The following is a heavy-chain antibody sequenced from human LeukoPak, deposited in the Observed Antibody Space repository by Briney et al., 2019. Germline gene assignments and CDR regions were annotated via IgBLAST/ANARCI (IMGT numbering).Heavy chain of an antibody. CDR2: ISWNSGSI. CDR3: AKGIAAAPHEFVGY. Sequence: GGSLRLSCAASGFTFDDYAMHWVRQAPGKGLEWVSGISWNSGSIGYADSVKGRFTISRDNAKNSLYLQMNSLRAEDTALYYCAKGIAAAPHEFVGYWGQGTLVTVSS. CDR1: GFTFDDYA. D-gene: IGHD6-13*01. V-gene: IGHV3-9*01. J-gene: IGHJ4*02.